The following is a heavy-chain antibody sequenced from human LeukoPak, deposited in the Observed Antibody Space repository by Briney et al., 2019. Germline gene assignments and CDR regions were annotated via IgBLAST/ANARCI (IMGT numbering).Heavy chain of an antibody. Sequence: PSETLSLTCTVSGGSISSGTYYWGWIRQPPGKGLQWIGEINHSGSTNYNPSLKSRVTISVDTSKNQLSLRLISVTAADTAVYYCARQGTKEGDFDSWGQGALVTVSS. D-gene: IGHD2-8*01. J-gene: IGHJ4*02. CDR3: ARQGTKEGDFDS. CDR2: INHSGST. V-gene: IGHV4-39*01. CDR1: GGSISSGTYY.